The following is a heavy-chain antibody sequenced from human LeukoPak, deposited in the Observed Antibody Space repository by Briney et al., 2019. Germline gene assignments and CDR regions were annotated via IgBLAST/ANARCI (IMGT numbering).Heavy chain of an antibody. J-gene: IGHJ3*02. D-gene: IGHD3-22*01. V-gene: IGHV4-39*07. CDR3: ARVRIVVVIIDAFDI. CDR1: GGSISSSSYY. Sequence: TXSLTCTVSGGSISSSSYYWGWIRQPPGEGLEWIGSIYYSGSTYYNPSLKSRVTISVDTSKNQFSLKLSSVTAADTAVYYCARVRIVVVIIDAFDIWGQGTMVTVSS. CDR2: IYYSGST.